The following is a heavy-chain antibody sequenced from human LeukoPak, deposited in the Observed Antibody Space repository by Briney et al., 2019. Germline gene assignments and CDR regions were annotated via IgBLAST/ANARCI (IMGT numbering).Heavy chain of an antibody. CDR3: AKDVLYGFSTPDWFDP. V-gene: IGHV3-23*01. CDR1: GFTFSSYA. D-gene: IGHD2-2*02. J-gene: IGHJ5*02. Sequence: GGSLGLSCAASGFTFSSYAMSWVRQAPGKGLEWVSAISGSGGSTYYADSVKGRFTISRDNSKNTLYLQMNSLRAEDTAVYYCAKDVLYGFSTPDWFDPWGQGTLVTVSS. CDR2: ISGSGGST.